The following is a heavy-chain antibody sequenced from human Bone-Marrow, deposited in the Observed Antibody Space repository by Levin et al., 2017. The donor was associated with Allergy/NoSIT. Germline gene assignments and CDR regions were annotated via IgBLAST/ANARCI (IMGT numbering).Heavy chain of an antibody. Sequence: SETLSLTCAVYGGSFSGYYWSWIRQPPGKGLEWIGEINHSGSTNYNPSLKSRVTISVDTSKNQFSLKLSSVTAADTAVYYCARVSSTTVTTYYYYYYMDVWGKGTTVTVSS. CDR3: ARVSSTTVTTYYYYYYMDV. D-gene: IGHD4-11*01. V-gene: IGHV4-34*01. CDR2: INHSGST. CDR1: GGSFSGYY. J-gene: IGHJ6*03.